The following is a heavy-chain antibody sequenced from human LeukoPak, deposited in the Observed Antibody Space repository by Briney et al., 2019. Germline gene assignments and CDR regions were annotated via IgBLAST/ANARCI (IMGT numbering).Heavy chain of an antibody. D-gene: IGHD2-2*01. CDR3: AKCRD. Sequence: GGSLRLSCGGSGFTFSEYWMSWVRQAPGKGLEWVANIKGDGSEKYHVDSVKGRFTISRDNAKNSLYLQMNSLRAEDTAIYYCAKCRDWGQGTLVTVSS. CDR2: IKGDGSEK. CDR1: GFTFSEYW. V-gene: IGHV3-7*01. J-gene: IGHJ4*02.